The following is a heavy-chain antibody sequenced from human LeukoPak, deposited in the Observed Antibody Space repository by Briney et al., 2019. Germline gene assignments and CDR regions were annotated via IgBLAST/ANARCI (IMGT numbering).Heavy chain of an antibody. CDR3: ARDGGDDAFDI. D-gene: IGHD3-16*01. V-gene: IGHV4-59*12. CDR2: IYYSGST. J-gene: IGHJ3*02. CDR1: GGSINNYY. Sequence: SETLSLTCSVSGGSINNYYWSWIRQPPQKGLEWIGYIYYSGSTNYDPSLKSRVTMSVDTSKNQFSLKLSSVTAADTAVYYCARDGGDDAFDIWGQGTMVTVSS.